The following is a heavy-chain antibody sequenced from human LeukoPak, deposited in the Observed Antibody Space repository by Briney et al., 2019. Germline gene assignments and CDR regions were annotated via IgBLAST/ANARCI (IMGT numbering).Heavy chain of an antibody. CDR3: ARHLLQYSYGRGYYYYYMDV. CDR2: INHSGST. Sequence: SETLSLTCNVSSGSLRENYWSWIRQSPGKGLEWIAEINHSGSTNYNPSLKSRVTISADTSKNQFSLRLISVTAADTAVYYCARHLLQYSYGRGYYYYYMDVWGKGTTVTVSS. J-gene: IGHJ6*03. V-gene: IGHV4-34*01. D-gene: IGHD5-18*01. CDR1: SGSLRENY.